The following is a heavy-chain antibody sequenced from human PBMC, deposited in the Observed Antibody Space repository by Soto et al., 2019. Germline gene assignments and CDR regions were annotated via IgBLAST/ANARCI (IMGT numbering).Heavy chain of an antibody. CDR2: IYYSGST. V-gene: IGHV4-59*08. Sequence: QVQLQESGPGLVKPSETLSLTCTVSGGSISSYYWSWIRQPPGKGLEWIGYIYYSGSTNYNPSLKSRVTISVDTSKNQFSLKLSSVTAADTAVYYCARHGSGYGDYDYWGQGTLVTVSS. D-gene: IGHD4-17*01. CDR1: GGSISSYY. J-gene: IGHJ4*02. CDR3: ARHGSGYGDYDY.